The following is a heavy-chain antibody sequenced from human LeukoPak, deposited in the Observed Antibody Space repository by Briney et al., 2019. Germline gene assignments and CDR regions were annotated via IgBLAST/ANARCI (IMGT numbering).Heavy chain of an antibody. V-gene: IGHV1-2*02. CDR3: ARSTMVRAVLGGSFDY. CDR1: GYTFTGHY. CDR2: INPNSGGT. J-gene: IGHJ4*02. D-gene: IGHD3-10*01. Sequence: ASVKVSCKASGYTFTGHYMHWVRQAPGQGLEWMGWINPNSGGTNYAQKFQGRVTMTTDTSTSTAYMELRSLRSDDTAVYYCARSTMVRAVLGGSFDYWGQGTLVTVSS.